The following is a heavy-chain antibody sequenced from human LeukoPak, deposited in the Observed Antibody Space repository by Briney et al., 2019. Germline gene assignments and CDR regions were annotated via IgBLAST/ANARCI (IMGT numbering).Heavy chain of an antibody. CDR3: ARGPPNWGYDY. V-gene: IGHV3-48*01. CDR2: ITNSGNSK. D-gene: IGHD7-27*01. Sequence: GGSLRLSCAASEFTFSSYSMNWVRQAPGKGLEWVSYITNSGNSKSYADSVKGRFTISRDDTKNSLYLQMNGLRAEDTAVYYCARGPPNWGYDYWGPGTLVTVSS. CDR1: EFTFSSYS. J-gene: IGHJ4*02.